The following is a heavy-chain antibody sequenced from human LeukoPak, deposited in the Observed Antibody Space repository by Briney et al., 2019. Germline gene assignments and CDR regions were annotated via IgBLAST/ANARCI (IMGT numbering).Heavy chain of an antibody. CDR2: IYYSGST. V-gene: IGHV4-59*01. J-gene: IGHJ4*02. CDR1: GGSISSYY. Sequence: SETLSLTCTVSGGSISSYYWSWIRQPPGKGLEWIGYIYYSGSTNYNPSLKSRVTISVDTSKNQFSLKLSSVTAADTAVYYCARGRIAVAGTGYYFDYWGQGTLVTVSS. D-gene: IGHD6-19*01. CDR3: ARGRIAVAGTGYYFDY.